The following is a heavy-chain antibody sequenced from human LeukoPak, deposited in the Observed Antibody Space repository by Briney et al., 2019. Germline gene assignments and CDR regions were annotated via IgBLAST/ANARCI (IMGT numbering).Heavy chain of an antibody. Sequence: PGGSLRLSCAASGFTFSSYTMNWVRQAPGKGLEWVSYISSSSSTIYYADSVKGRFTISRDNAKNSLYLQMNSLRDEDTAVYYRARYVDTTMLTWGQGTLVTVSS. V-gene: IGHV3-48*02. J-gene: IGHJ4*02. CDR2: ISSSSSTI. CDR1: GFTFSSYT. CDR3: ARYVDTTMLT. D-gene: IGHD5-18*01.